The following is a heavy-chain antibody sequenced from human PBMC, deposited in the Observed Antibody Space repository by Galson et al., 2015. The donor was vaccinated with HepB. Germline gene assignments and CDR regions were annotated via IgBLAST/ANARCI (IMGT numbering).Heavy chain of an antibody. CDR1: GFTISDYG. Sequence: SLRLSCAASGFTISDYGIDWVRLPPGKGLEWVSGIGMSKKIYYTDSVKGRFTISRDNSKNTVYLQMNSLSAEDTAQYYCAVNMRRGTSDYWGQGTLVTVSS. CDR2: IGMSKKI. CDR3: AVNMRRGTSDY. V-gene: IGHV3-23*05. D-gene: IGHD1-1*01. J-gene: IGHJ4*02.